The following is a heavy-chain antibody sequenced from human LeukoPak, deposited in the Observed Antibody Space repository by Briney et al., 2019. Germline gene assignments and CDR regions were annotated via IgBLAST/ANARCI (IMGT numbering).Heavy chain of an antibody. CDR2: IYYSGST. CDR3: ARIAARPYYYYGMDV. J-gene: IGHJ6*02. CDR1: GGSFSGYY. V-gene: IGHV4-59*01. Sequence: SETLSLTCAVYGGSFSGYYWSWIRQPPGKGLEGIGYIYYSGSTNYNPSLKSRVTISVDTSKKQFSLKLSSVTAADTAVYYCARIAARPYYYYGMDVWGQGTTVTVSS. D-gene: IGHD6-6*01.